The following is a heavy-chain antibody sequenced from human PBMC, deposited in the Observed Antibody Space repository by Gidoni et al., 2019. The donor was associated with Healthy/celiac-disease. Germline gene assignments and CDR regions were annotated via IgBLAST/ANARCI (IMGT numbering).Heavy chain of an antibody. Sequence: EVQLVESGGGLVKPGGSLRLSCAASGFTFSSYSMNWVRQAPGKGLEWVSSISSSSSYIYYADPVKGRFTISRDNAKNSLYLQMNSLRAEDTAVYYCARAIEMAQRYFDYWGQGTLVTVSS. CDR1: GFTFSSYS. CDR2: ISSSSSYI. V-gene: IGHV3-21*01. J-gene: IGHJ4*02. CDR3: ARAIEMAQRYFDY.